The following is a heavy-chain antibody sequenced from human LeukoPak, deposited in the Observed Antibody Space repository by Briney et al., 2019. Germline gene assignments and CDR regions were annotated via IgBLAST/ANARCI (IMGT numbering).Heavy chain of an antibody. CDR3: ARDPSGGFRWYFDL. D-gene: IGHD2-15*01. Sequence: SQTLSLTCGISGDSVSSSSATWNWFRQSPSRGLEWLGRTYYKSKWYNDYAVSVKSRITISPDTSRNQFSLQLSSVTPDDTAVYYCARDPSGGFRWYFDLWGHGTLVTVSS. CDR2: TYYKSKWYN. V-gene: IGHV6-1*01. J-gene: IGHJ2*01. CDR1: GDSVSSSSAT.